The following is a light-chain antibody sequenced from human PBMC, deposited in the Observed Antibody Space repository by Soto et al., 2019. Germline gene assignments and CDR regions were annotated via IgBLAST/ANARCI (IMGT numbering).Light chain of an antibody. CDR3: QQYGSSPLT. CDR1: QSFNSTY. Sequence: EIVLTPSPGTLSLSPWERATLSSSASQSFNSTYLAWYQQKPGQAPRLLIYGASSRATGIPDRFSGSGSGTDFTLTISRLDPEDFAVYYCQQYGSSPLTFGQGTKVDIK. J-gene: IGKJ1*01. CDR2: GAS. V-gene: IGKV3-20*01.